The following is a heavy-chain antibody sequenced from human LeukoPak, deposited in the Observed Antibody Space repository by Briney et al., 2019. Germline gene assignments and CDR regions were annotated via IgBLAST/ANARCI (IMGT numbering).Heavy chain of an antibody. CDR1: GFTFSSYA. CDR3: ARGRTGYGSGSYPPYFDY. Sequence: GRSLRLSCAASGFTFSSYAMHWVRQAPGKGLEWVAVISYDGSNKYYADSVKGRFTISRDNSKNTLYLQMNSLRAEDTAVYYCARGRTGYGSGSYPPYFDYWGQGTRVTVSS. D-gene: IGHD3-10*01. CDR2: ISYDGSNK. V-gene: IGHV3-30*04. J-gene: IGHJ4*02.